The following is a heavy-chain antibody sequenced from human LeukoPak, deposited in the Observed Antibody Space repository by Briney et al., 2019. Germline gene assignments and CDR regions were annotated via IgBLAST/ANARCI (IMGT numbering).Heavy chain of an antibody. V-gene: IGHV1-46*01. D-gene: IGHD3-3*01. CDR1: GYTFTSYY. CDR3: ARVMVDFWSSNWFDP. J-gene: IGHJ5*02. CDR2: INPSGGST. Sequence: ASVKVSCKASGYTFTSYYMHWVRQAPGQGLEWMGIINPSGGSTSYAQKFQGRVTMTRDTSTSTVYMELSSLRSEDTAVYYCARVMVDFWSSNWFDPWGQGTLVTVSS.